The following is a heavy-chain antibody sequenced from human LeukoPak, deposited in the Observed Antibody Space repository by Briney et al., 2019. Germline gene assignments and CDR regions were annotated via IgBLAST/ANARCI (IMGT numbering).Heavy chain of an antibody. D-gene: IGHD3-22*01. J-gene: IGHJ4*02. Sequence: GGSLRLSCAASGLTFSSYGMNWVRQAPGKGLEWVSGISGSGGTTYYADSVKGRFTISRDNSKNSLSLQVSSLRAEDTAVYYCAKTNGYYSDWGQGTLVTVSS. CDR2: ISGSGGTT. CDR1: GLTFSSYG. V-gene: IGHV3-23*01. CDR3: AKTNGYYSD.